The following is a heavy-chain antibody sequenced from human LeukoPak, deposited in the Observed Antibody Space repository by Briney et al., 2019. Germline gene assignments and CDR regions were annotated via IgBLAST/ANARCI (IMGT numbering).Heavy chain of an antibody. Sequence: GGSLRLSCAASGLSISSNSMHWVRQGPGKGLVWVSRIFIDGSGTSYADSVKGRFTISRDNAKNTLYLQMNSLRVEDTAVYYCAIGDKYGYPKWGQGTLVTVSS. V-gene: IGHV3-74*01. CDR3: AIGDKYGYPK. CDR2: IFIDGSGT. J-gene: IGHJ4*02. CDR1: GLSISSNS. D-gene: IGHD5-18*01.